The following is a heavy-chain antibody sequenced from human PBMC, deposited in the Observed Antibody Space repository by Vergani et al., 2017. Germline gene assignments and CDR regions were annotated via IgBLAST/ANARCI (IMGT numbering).Heavy chain of an antibody. D-gene: IGHD3-22*01. CDR3: ARRTIDYYDSSGYHFDY. J-gene: IGHJ4*02. CDR1: GGSISSYY. V-gene: IGHV4-59*12. CDR2: INHSGST. Sequence: QVQLQESGPGLVKPSETLSLTCTVSGGSISSYYWSWIRQPPGKGLEWIGEINHSGSTNYNPSLKSRVTISVDTSKNQFSLKLSSVTAADTAVYYCARRTIDYYDSSGYHFDYWVQGTLVTVSS.